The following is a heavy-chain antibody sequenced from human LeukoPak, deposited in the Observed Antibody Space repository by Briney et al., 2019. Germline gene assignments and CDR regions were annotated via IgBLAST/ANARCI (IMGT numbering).Heavy chain of an antibody. Sequence: GGSPRLSCAASGFTFSSYAMSWVRQAPGKGLEWVSAISGSGGSTYYADSVKGRFTISRDNSKNTLYLQMNSLRAEDTAVYYCAKSAPAAYYYDSSGYLGYFDYWGQGTLVTVSS. CDR2: ISGSGGST. CDR3: AKSAPAAYYYDSSGYLGYFDY. V-gene: IGHV3-23*01. D-gene: IGHD3-22*01. J-gene: IGHJ4*02. CDR1: GFTFSSYA.